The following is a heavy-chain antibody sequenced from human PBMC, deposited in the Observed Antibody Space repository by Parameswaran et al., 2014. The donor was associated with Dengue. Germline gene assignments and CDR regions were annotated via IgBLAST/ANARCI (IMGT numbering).Heavy chain of an antibody. D-gene: IGHD6-13*01. V-gene: IGHV4-59*01. CDR2: IYYSGST. CDR3: ARMAAAGTVDAFDI. J-gene: IGHJ3*02. Sequence: QPPGKGLEWIGYIYYSGSTNYNPSLKSRVTISVDTSKNQFSLKLSSVTAADTAVYYCARMAAAGTVDAFDIWGQGTMVTVSS.